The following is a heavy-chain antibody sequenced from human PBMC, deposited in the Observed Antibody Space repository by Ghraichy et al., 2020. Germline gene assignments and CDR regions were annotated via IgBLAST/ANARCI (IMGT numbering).Heavy chain of an antibody. J-gene: IGHJ6*02. D-gene: IGHD4-23*01. CDR2: ITTSGRTK. Sequence: GESLNISCVGSGFTLSDYNMNWVRQSPGKGLEWVSYITTSGRTKFYADSVKGRFTISRDNAKNSLYLQMDSLRDDDTAQYYCARASTVVRFYYYGGMDVWGQGTTVTVSS. CDR3: ARASTVVRFYYYGGMDV. V-gene: IGHV3-48*02. CDR1: GFTLSDYN.